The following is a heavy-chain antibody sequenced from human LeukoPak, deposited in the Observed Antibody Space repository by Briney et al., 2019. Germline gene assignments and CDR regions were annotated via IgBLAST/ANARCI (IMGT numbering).Heavy chain of an antibody. J-gene: IGHJ4*02. CDR2: INPNSGGT. CDR1: GYTFTGYY. CDR3: ARERAQWLVRDGFDY. V-gene: IGHV1-2*02. Sequence: ASVKVSCKASGYTFTGYYMHWVRQAPGRGLEWMGWINPNSGGTNYAQKFQGRVTMTRDTSISTAYMELSRLRSDDTAVYYCARERAQWLVRDGFDYWGQGTLVTVSS. D-gene: IGHD6-19*01.